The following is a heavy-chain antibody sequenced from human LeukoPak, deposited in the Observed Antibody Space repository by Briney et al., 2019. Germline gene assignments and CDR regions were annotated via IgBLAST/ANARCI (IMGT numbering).Heavy chain of an antibody. J-gene: IGHJ4*02. CDR3: ARGKSSTRIRYFDY. CDR1: GFTFSSYG. CDR2: ISYDGSNK. D-gene: IGHD2-2*01. V-gene: IGHV3-30*03. Sequence: GGSLRLSCAASGFTFSSYGMHWVRQAPGKGLEWVAVISYDGSNKYYADSVKGRFTISRDNSKNTLYLQMNSLRAEDTAVYYCARGKSSTRIRYFDYWGQGTLVTVSS.